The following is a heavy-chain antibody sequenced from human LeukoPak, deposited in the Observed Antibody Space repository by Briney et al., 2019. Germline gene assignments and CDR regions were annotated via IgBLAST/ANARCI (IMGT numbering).Heavy chain of an antibody. J-gene: IGHJ6*03. CDR2: IIPILGIA. Sequence: SVKVSCKASGGTFSSYAISWVRQAPGQGLEWMGRIIPILGIANYTQKFQGRVTITADKSTSTAYMELRSLRSDDTAVYYCARAAAGTEYYYMGVWGKGTTVTVSS. D-gene: IGHD6-13*01. CDR3: ARAAAGTEYYYMGV. V-gene: IGHV1-69*04. CDR1: GGTFSSYA.